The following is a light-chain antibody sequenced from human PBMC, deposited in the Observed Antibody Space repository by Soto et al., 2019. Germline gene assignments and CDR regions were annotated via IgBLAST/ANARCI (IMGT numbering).Light chain of an antibody. CDR2: AAS. J-gene: IGKJ5*01. V-gene: IGKV1-39*01. CDR1: QNIDNY. Sequence: DIQLTQSPSSLSASLGDRVTISCRASQNIDNYLHWYQQKSGKAPVALLYAASSLRDGVSSRFSGSGYGTEFTLTINNLQPEDFATYYCQQSSSSPPITFGQGTRLDI. CDR3: QQSSSSPPIT.